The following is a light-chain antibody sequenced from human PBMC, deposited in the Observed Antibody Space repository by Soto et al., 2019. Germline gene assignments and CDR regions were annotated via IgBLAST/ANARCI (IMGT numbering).Light chain of an antibody. CDR1: QSISRW. J-gene: IGKJ2*01. Sequence: DIQMTQSPSTLSASVGDRVTITCRASQSISRWLAWYHQKPGKAPKLLISDVSTLQSGVPSRFSGSGSGTEFTLPISSLQPDDFSTYYCQQYNFYPYTFGQGTKLEI. CDR3: QQYNFYPYT. CDR2: DVS. V-gene: IGKV1-5*01.